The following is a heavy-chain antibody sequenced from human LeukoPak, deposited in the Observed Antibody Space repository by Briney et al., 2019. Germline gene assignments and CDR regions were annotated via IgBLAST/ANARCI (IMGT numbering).Heavy chain of an antibody. J-gene: IGHJ4*02. Sequence: ASVKVSCKASGYTFTSYYMHWVRQAPGQGLEWMGIINPSGGSTSYAQKFQGRVTITADKSTSTAYMELSSLRSEDTAVYYCARDLAASTYYYEVVYFDYWGQGTLVTVSS. CDR2: INPSGGST. V-gene: IGHV1-46*01. CDR1: GYTFTSYY. CDR3: ARDLAASTYYYEVVYFDY. D-gene: IGHD3-22*01.